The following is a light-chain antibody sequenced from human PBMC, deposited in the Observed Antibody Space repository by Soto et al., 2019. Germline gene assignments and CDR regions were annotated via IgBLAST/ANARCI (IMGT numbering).Light chain of an antibody. CDR2: DAS. CDR1: QKFTTN. Sequence: EVVMTQSPAILSVSPGERATLSCRASQKFTTNLAWYQQKPGQAPRLLIYDASTRATGVPARFSGNESGTEFSLTIINLQSEDFAIYYCQQYNNWPPLNFGLGTKLESK. CDR3: QQYNNWPPLN. V-gene: IGKV3-15*01. J-gene: IGKJ2*01.